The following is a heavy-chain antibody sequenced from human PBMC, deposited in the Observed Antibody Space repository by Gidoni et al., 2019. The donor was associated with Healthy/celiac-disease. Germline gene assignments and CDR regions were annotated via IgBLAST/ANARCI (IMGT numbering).Heavy chain of an antibody. V-gene: IGHV3-21*01. D-gene: IGHD2-15*01. CDR3: WLGAGVAASSAFDI. CDR2: ISSSSSYL. Sequence: EVRLVESGGGLVKPGGSVGLSCAASGFTFSSYSMNWVRQAPGKGLAWVSSISSSSSYLYYADSVKGRFTISRDNAKNSLYLQMNSLRAEDTAVYYCWLGAGVAASSAFDIWGQGTMVTVSS. J-gene: IGHJ3*02. CDR1: GFTFSSYS.